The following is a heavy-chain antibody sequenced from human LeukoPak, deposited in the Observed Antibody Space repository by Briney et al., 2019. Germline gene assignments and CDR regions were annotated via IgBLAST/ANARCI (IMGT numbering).Heavy chain of an antibody. J-gene: IGHJ4*02. V-gene: IGHV1-2*02. D-gene: IGHD3-22*01. CDR1: GYTFTGYC. Sequence: GASVKVSCKASGYTFTGYCMHWVRQAPGQGLEWMGWINPNSGGTNYAQKFQGRVTMTRDTSISTAYMELSSLRSEDTAVYYCATTGPPWELLRSDYWGQGTLVTVSS. CDR2: INPNSGGT. CDR3: ATTGPPWELLRSDY.